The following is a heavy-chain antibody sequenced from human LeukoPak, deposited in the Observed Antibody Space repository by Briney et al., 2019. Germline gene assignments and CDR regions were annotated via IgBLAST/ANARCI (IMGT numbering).Heavy chain of an antibody. J-gene: IGHJ5*02. Sequence: PSGTLSLTCAVSGDSISSGDWWSWWVRQPPGKGLEWIGEIHYGGSTNYHPSLKSRVTMSVDKPKNQFSLQLSSVTAADTAVYYCALARDYRSGPWGQGTLVTVSS. D-gene: IGHD4/OR15-4a*01. CDR3: ALARDYRSGP. CDR2: IHYGGST. CDR1: GDSISSGDW. V-gene: IGHV4-4*02.